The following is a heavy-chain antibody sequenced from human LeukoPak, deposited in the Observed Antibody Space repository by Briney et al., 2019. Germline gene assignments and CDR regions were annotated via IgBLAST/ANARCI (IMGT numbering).Heavy chain of an antibody. Sequence: ASVKVSCKASGYTFTSYGISWVRQAPGQGHEWMGWISAYNGNTNYAQKLQGRVTMTTDTSTSTAYMELRSLRSDDTAVYYCARERTPNYDVSSGYLDYWGQGTLVTVSS. J-gene: IGHJ4*02. CDR1: GYTFTSYG. V-gene: IGHV1-18*01. CDR2: ISAYNGNT. CDR3: ARERTPNYDVSSGYLDY. D-gene: IGHD3-22*01.